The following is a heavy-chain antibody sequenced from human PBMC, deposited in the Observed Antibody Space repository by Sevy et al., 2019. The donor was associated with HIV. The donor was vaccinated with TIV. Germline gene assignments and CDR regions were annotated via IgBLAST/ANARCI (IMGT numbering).Heavy chain of an antibody. Sequence: GGSLRLSCAASGFTFSSYGMHWVRQAPGKGLEWVAFVRYDGSNKNYADSVKGRFTISRDNSKNTLYLQMNSLRAEDTAVYYCAKGEQLGYSTGGVCPGSEYFQHWGQGTLVTVSS. CDR1: GFTFSSYG. D-gene: IGHD2-8*02. V-gene: IGHV3-30*02. CDR2: VRYDGSNK. J-gene: IGHJ1*01. CDR3: AKGEQLGYSTGGVCPGSEYFQH.